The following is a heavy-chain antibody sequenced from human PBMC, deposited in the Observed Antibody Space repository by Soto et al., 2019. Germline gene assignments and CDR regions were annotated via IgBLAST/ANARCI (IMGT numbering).Heavy chain of an antibody. D-gene: IGHD2-15*01. Sequence: GASVKVSCKASGYTFTSYAMHWVRQAPGQRLEWMGWINAGNGNTKYSQKFQGRVTITRDTSASTAYMELSSLRSEDTAAYYCARGSCSGGSCYWGQGTLVTVSS. J-gene: IGHJ4*02. CDR3: ARGSCSGGSCY. V-gene: IGHV1-3*01. CDR2: INAGNGNT. CDR1: GYTFTSYA.